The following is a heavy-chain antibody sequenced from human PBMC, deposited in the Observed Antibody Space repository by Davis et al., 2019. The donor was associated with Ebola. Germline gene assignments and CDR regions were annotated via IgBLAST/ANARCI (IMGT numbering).Heavy chain of an antibody. CDR3: ARAVLRFLEWVYGMDV. V-gene: IGHV1-46*01. J-gene: IGHJ6*02. D-gene: IGHD3-3*01. CDR2: INPSGGST. Sequence: AASVKVSCKASGYTFTSYYMHWVRQAPGQGLEWMGIINPSGGSTSYAQKFQGRVTMTRDTSTSTVYMELSSLRSEDTAVYYCARAVLRFLEWVYGMDVWGQGTTVTVSS. CDR1: GYTFTSYY.